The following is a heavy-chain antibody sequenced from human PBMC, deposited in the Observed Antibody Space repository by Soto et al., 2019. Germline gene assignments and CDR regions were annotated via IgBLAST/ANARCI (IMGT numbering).Heavy chain of an antibody. J-gene: IGHJ6*02. V-gene: IGHV5-51*01. CDR1: GYSFTSYW. D-gene: IGHD3-3*01. CDR2: IYPGDSDT. CDR3: ARHCVPRTIFGAEIYYYYGMDV. Sequence: GESLKISCKGSGYSFTSYWIGWARQMPGKGLEWMGIIYPGDSDTRYSPSFQGQVTISADKSISTAYLQWSSLKASDTAMYYCARHCVPRTIFGAEIYYYYGMDVWGQGTTVTVSS.